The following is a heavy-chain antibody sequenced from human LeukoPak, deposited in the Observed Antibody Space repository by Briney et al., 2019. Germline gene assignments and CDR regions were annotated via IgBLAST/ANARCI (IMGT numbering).Heavy chain of an antibody. D-gene: IGHD5-18*01. J-gene: IGHJ6*03. Sequence: SETLSLTCAVYGGSFSGYYWSWIRQPPGKGLEWIGEINHSGSTNYNPSLKSRVTISVDTSKNQFSLKLSSVTAADTAVHYCARQGKQLWSSRRTDYYYYMDVWGKGTTVTISS. CDR3: ARQGKQLWSSRRTDYYYYMDV. CDR1: GGSFSGYY. V-gene: IGHV4-34*01. CDR2: INHSGST.